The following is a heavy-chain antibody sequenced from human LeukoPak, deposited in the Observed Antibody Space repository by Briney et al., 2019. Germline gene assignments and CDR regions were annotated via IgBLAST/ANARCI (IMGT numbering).Heavy chain of an antibody. CDR1: GYTFTGYY. D-gene: IGHD7-27*01. CDR2: INPDSGAT. J-gene: IGHJ4*02. Sequence: GASVKVSCKASGYTFTGYYMHWVRQAPGQGLERMGWINPDSGATNYAQKFQGRVTMTRDTSISTAYMELSRLRSDDTAVYYCARDRTGMPFDYWGQGTLVTVTS. CDR3: ARDRTGMPFDY. V-gene: IGHV1-2*02.